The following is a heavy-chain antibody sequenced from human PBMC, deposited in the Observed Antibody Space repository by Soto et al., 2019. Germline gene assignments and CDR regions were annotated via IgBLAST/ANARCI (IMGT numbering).Heavy chain of an antibody. CDR3: ARWRPEQQLAYGMDV. CDR2: TYYRSKWYN. V-gene: IGHV6-1*01. J-gene: IGHJ6*02. Sequence: SQTLLTCAISGASVSSNSAAWNWIRQSPSRGLEWLGRTYYRSKWYNDYAVSVKSRITINPDTSKNQFSLQLNSVTPEDTAVYYCARWRPEQQLAYGMDVWGQGTTVTVSS. CDR1: GASVSSNSAA. D-gene: IGHD6-13*01.